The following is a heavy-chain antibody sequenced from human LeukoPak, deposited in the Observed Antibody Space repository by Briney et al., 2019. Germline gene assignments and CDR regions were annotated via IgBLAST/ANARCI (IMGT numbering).Heavy chain of an antibody. J-gene: IGHJ5*02. D-gene: IGHD1-1*01. V-gene: IGHV1-2*02. Sequence: ASVKVSCKASGYTFTGYNMHWVRQAPGQGLEWMGWINPNSGGTNYAQKFQGRVTMTRDTSISTACMELSSLRSDDTAVYYCARAVVGTTNWFDPWGQEPLVTVSS. CDR2: INPNSGGT. CDR3: ARAVVGTTNWFDP. CDR1: GYTFTGYN.